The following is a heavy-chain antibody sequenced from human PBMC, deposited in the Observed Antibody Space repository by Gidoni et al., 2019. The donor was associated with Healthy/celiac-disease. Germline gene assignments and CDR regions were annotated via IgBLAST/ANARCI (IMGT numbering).Heavy chain of an antibody. CDR3: ARGGSTVVTRRGGTNFDY. J-gene: IGHJ4*02. Sequence: QVQLVQSGAEVKKPGASVKVSCKASGYTFTGYYMHWVRPAPGQGLEWMGWINPNSGGTNYAQKFQGWVTMTRDTSISTAYMELSRLRSDDTAVYYCARGGSTVVTRRGGTNFDYWGQGTLVTVSS. CDR2: INPNSGGT. CDR1: GYTFTGYY. D-gene: IGHD2-21*02. V-gene: IGHV1-2*04.